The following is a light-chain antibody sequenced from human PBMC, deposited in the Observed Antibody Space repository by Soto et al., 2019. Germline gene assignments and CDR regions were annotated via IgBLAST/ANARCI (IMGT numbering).Light chain of an antibody. V-gene: IGLV2-14*03. CDR1: ISDVGTYDY. Sequence: QSALTQPASVSGSPGQSIAISCTGTISDVGTYDYVSWYQQHPNRAPKLMIYEVRNRPSGVSNRFSGSKSVNTATLTISGLQAEDEAEYYCSSHTITNTRVFGTGTKVTVL. CDR2: EVR. CDR3: SSHTITNTRV. J-gene: IGLJ1*01.